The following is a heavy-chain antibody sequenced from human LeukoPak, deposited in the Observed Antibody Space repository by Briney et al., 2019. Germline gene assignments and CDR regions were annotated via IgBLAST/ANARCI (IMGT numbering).Heavy chain of an antibody. J-gene: IGHJ5*02. CDR1: GGSISSYY. Sequence: KPSETLSLTCTVSGGSISSYYWSWIRQPPEKGLEWIGYIYYSGSTNYNPSLKSRVTISVDTSKNQFSLKLSSVTAADTAVYYCARARCSGGSCYWGWFDPWGQGTLVTVSS. D-gene: IGHD2-15*01. CDR2: IYYSGST. CDR3: ARARCSGGSCYWGWFDP. V-gene: IGHV4-59*01.